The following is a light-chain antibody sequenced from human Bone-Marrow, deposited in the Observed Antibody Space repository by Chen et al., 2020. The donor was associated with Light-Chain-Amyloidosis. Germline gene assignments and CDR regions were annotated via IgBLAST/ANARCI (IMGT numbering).Light chain of an antibody. Sequence: QSALTPPASVSGSPGQSITISCTAASSDVGGDNHVSWYQQHPDKAPKLMIYEVTNRPSWVPDRFSGSKSDNTASLTNSGLQTEDEADYFCSSYTITNTRVFGSGTRVTVL. CDR3: SSYTITNTRV. CDR2: EVT. CDR1: SSDVGGDNH. J-gene: IGLJ1*01. V-gene: IGLV2-14*01.